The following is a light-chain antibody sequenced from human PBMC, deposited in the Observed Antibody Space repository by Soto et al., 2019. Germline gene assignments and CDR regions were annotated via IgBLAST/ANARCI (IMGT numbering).Light chain of an antibody. Sequence: EIVLTQSPGTLSWSPGERATLSCRASQSVSSSYLAWYQQKPGQAPRLLIYGASSRVTGIPDRFSGSGSGTDFTLTSSRLEPEDFAVYYCQQYGSSPPFGGGTKVEIK. CDR3: QQYGSSPP. J-gene: IGKJ4*01. CDR2: GAS. V-gene: IGKV3-20*01. CDR1: QSVSSSY.